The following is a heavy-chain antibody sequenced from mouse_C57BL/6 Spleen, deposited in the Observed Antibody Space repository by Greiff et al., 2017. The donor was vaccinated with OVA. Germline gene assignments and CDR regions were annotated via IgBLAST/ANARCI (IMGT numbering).Heavy chain of an antibody. V-gene: IGHV1-52*01. CDR3: ARGASSGAWFAY. D-gene: IGHD3-2*02. CDR2: IDPSDSET. CDR1: GYTFTSYW. Sequence: QVQLQQPGAELVRPGSSVKLSCKASGYTFTSYWMHWVKQRPIQGLEWIGNIDPSDSETHYNQKFKDKATLTVDKSSSTAYMQLSSLTSAVSAVYCCARGASSGAWFAYWGQGTLVTVSA. J-gene: IGHJ3*01.